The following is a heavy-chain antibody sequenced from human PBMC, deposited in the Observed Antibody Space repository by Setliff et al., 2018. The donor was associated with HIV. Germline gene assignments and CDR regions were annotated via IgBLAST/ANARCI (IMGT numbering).Heavy chain of an antibody. CDR2: ISYTGNA. J-gene: IGHJ6*01. D-gene: IGHD6-13*01. CDR3: ARISQLLDYAMDV. CDR1: GGSISSHY. V-gene: IGHV4-59*08. Sequence: SETLSLTCTVSGGSISSHYWSWIRQPPGKGLEWIGSISYTGNAHYSPSLKSRVTILVDTSKNHLSLNVTSVTAADTAVYYCARISQLLDYAMDVWGQGTTVTVSS.